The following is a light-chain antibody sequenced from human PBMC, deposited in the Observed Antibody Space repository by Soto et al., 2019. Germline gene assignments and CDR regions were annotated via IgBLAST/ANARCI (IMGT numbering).Light chain of an antibody. CDR1: SSDVGSYNL. J-gene: IGLJ1*01. CDR2: EVS. CDR3: CAYAGSSTLRV. Sequence: QSALTQPASVSGSPGQSITISCTGTSSDVGSYNLFSWYQQHPGKAPKLMIYEVSKRPSGGSNRFSGSKSVNTASLTISGLQAEDEADYYCCAYAGSSTLRVFGTGTKLTVL. V-gene: IGLV2-23*02.